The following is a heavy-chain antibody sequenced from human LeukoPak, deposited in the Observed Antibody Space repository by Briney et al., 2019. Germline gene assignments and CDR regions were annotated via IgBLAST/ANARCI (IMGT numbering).Heavy chain of an antibody. V-gene: IGHV3-11*01. CDR1: GFTFSDYY. CDR3: ARVGSWENAFDI. CDR2: ISSSGSTI. J-gene: IGHJ3*02. Sequence: KPGGSLRLSCAASGFTFSDYYMSWIRHAPGKGLEWVSYISSSGSTIYYADSVKGRFTISRDNAKNSPYLQMNSLRAEDTAVYYCARVGSWENAFDIWGQGTMVTVSS. D-gene: IGHD2-2*03.